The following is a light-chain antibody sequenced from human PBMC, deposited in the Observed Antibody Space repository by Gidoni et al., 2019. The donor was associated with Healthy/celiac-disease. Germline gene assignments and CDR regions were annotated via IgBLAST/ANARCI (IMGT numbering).Light chain of an antibody. CDR2: DAS. CDR1: QSISSC. Sequence: DIQMNPSPSTLSASVGDRVTITCRASQSISSCLAWYQQKPGKAPKLLIYDASSLESGVPSRFSGSGSGTEFTLTISSLQPDDFATYYCQQYNSYPWTFGQGTKVEIK. J-gene: IGKJ1*01. V-gene: IGKV1-5*01. CDR3: QQYNSYPWT.